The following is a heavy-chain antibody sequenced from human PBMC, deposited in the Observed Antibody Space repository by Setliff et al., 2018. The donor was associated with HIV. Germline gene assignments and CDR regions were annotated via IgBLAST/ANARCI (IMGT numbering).Heavy chain of an antibody. V-gene: IGHV4-39*07. CDR2: MYYSGST. CDR1: GGSISSSSYY. Sequence: SETLSLTCTVSGGSISSSSYYWGWIRQPPGKGLEWIGSMYYSGSTYYNPSLKSRVTISVDTSKNQFSLKLSSVTAADTAVYYCAKEGNSVDNWLDPWGPGTLVTVSS. D-gene: IGHD1-26*01. CDR3: AKEGNSVDNWLDP. J-gene: IGHJ5*02.